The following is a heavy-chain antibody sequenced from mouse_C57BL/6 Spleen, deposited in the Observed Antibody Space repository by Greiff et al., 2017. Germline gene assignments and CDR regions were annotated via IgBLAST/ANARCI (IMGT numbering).Heavy chain of an antibody. V-gene: IGHV5-17*01. D-gene: IGHD2-2*01. CDR3: ARGGYYGYFDV. Sequence: EVQLVESGGGLVKPGGSLKLSCAASGFTFSDYGMHWVSQAPEKGLEWVAYISSGSSTIYYADTVKGRFTISRDNAKNTRFLQMTSLRSEDTAMYYCARGGYYGYFDVWGTGTTVTVSS. J-gene: IGHJ1*03. CDR2: ISSGSSTI. CDR1: GFTFSDYG.